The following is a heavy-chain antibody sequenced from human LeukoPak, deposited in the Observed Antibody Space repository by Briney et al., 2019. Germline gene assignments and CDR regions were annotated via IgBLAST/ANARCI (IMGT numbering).Heavy chain of an antibody. V-gene: IGHV3-23*01. J-gene: IGHJ4*02. CDR3: AKDSYYYDSSGYYYAFDY. D-gene: IGHD3-22*01. CDR1: GFTFSSYA. CDR2: ISGSGGST. Sequence: GGSLRLSCAASGFTFSSYAMSWVRQAPGKGLEWVSAISGSGGSTYYADSVKGRFTISRDNSKNTLYLQMNSLRAGDTAVYYCAKDSYYYDSSGYYYAFDYWGQGTLVTVSS.